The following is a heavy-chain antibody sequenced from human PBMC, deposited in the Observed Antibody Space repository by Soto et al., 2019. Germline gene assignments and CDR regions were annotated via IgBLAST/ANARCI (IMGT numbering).Heavy chain of an antibody. J-gene: IGHJ5*02. CDR3: AGMPYTSGLRFDP. V-gene: IGHV4-30-2*01. Sequence: SETLSLTCNMSGDSYRISTYSWSWIRQPPGKALQWIGFIYQSGVTSYNPSLASRVSISLDRSNNQCSLKLKSVTAADTAVYFCAGMPYTSGLRFDPWGPGTLVTVSS. D-gene: IGHD6-19*01. CDR2: IYQSGVT. CDR1: GDSYRISTYS.